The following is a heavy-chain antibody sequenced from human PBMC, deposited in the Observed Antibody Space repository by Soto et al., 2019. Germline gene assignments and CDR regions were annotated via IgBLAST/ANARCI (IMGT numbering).Heavy chain of an antibody. CDR1: GCHFSSYV. J-gene: IGHJ5*02. CDR2: IWYDGSNK. Sequence: RSLTLPCAASGCHFSSYVMHCVRPSPGKGLEWMAVIWYDGSNKYYADSVKGRFTISRDNSKNTLYLQMNSLRAEDTAVYYCARDWHYDSSGYYSGGSWFDPWGQGNLVSVSA. D-gene: IGHD3-22*01. V-gene: IGHV3-33*01. CDR3: ARDWHYDSSGYYSGGSWFDP.